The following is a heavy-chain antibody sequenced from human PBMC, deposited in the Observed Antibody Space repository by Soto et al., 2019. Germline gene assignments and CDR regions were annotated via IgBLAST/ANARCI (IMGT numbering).Heavy chain of an antibody. CDR2: IYYSGST. J-gene: IGHJ4*02. Sequence: QLQLQESGPGLVKPSETLSLTCTVSGGSISSSSYYWGWIRQPPGKGLEWIGSIYYSGSTYYNPSLKSRVTISVDTSKNQFSLKLSSVTAADTAVYYCARTPGIAVAGTLDYWGQGTLVTVSS. V-gene: IGHV4-39*01. CDR3: ARTPGIAVAGTLDY. D-gene: IGHD6-19*01. CDR1: GGSISSSSYY.